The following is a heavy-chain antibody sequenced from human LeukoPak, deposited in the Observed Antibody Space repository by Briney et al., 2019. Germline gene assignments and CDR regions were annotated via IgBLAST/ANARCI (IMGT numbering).Heavy chain of an antibody. D-gene: IGHD1-14*01. J-gene: IGHJ4*02. CDR3: ARGSITSRPSGFDY. V-gene: IGHV1-8*01. CDR1: GYTFTSYD. Sequence: ASVKVSCKASGYTFTSYDINWVRQATGQGLEWMGWMNPNSGNTGYAQKFQGRVTMTRNTSISAAYMELSSLRSEDTAVYYCARGSITSRPSGFDYWGQGTLVTVSS. CDR2: MNPNSGNT.